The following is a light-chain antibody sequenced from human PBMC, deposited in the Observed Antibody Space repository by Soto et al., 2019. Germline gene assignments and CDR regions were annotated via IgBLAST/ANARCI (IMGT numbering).Light chain of an antibody. CDR1: QSISSY. V-gene: IGKV1-39*01. J-gene: IGKJ1*01. Sequence: DIQMTQSPSSLSASVGDRVTITCRASQSISSYLNWYQQKPGKAPKFLIYAASSLQSGVPSRFSGSGSGTDFTLTISSLQPEDFATYYCQQTYITLWTFDQGTKVEIK. CDR3: QQTYITLWT. CDR2: AAS.